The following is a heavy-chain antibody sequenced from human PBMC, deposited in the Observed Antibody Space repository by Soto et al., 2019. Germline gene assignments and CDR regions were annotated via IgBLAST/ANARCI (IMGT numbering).Heavy chain of an antibody. CDR3: ARAYYYGSGSPPRFDP. CDR2: TYYRSKWYS. J-gene: IGHJ5*02. V-gene: IGHV6-1*01. D-gene: IGHD3-10*01. Sequence: SQTLSLTCAISGDSVSSNSAAWNWIRQSPSRGLEWLGRTYYRSKWYSDYAVSVKSRITINPDTSKNQFSLQLNSVTPEDTAVYYCARAYYYGSGSPPRFDPWGQGTLVTVSS. CDR1: GDSVSSNSAA.